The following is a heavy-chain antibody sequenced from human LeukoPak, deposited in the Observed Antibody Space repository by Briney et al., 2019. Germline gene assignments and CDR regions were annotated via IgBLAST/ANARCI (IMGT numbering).Heavy chain of an antibody. V-gene: IGHV1-58*01. CDR1: GFTFTSSA. CDR2: IFVGSGNT. Sequence: ASVKVSCMASGFTFTSSAVQWVRQARGQRLEWIGWIFVGSGNTNYAQKFQERVTITRDMSTSTAYMELSSLRSEDTAVYYCAADGPKVAVAGDDAFDIWGQGTMVTVSS. D-gene: IGHD6-19*01. J-gene: IGHJ3*02. CDR3: AADGPKVAVAGDDAFDI.